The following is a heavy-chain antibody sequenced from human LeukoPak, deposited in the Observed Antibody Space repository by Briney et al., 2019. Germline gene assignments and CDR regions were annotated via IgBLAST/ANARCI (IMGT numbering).Heavy chain of an antibody. CDR1: GFTFSSYG. D-gene: IGHD5-18*01. CDR3: AKGYRYGYVHHDAFDI. CDR2: ISYDGSNK. J-gene: IGHJ3*02. Sequence: GGSLRLSCAASGFTFSSYGMHWVRQAPGKGLEWVAVISYDGSNKYYADSVKGRFTISRDNSKNTLYLQMNSLRAEDTAVYYCAKGYRYGYVHHDAFDIWGQGTMVTVSS. V-gene: IGHV3-30*18.